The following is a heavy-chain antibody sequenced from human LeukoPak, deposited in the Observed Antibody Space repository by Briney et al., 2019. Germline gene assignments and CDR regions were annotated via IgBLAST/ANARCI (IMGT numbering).Heavy chain of an antibody. CDR2: ISYDGSNK. J-gene: IGHJ4*02. CDR1: GFTFSSYG. Sequence: GGSLRLSCAASGFTFSSYGMHWVRQAPGKGLEWGAVISYDGSNKFYADSVKGRFTISRDNSKNTLYLQMNSLRAEDTAVYYCAKAGYRSGGRNFDYWGQGTLVTVSS. CDR3: AKAGYRSGGRNFDY. V-gene: IGHV3-30*18. D-gene: IGHD6-19*01.